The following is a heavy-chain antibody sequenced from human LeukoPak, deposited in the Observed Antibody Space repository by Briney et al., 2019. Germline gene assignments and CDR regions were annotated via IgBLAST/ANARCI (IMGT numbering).Heavy chain of an antibody. CDR3: ARDPGYSGYDYNAFDI. V-gene: IGHV4-30-4*08. J-gene: IGHJ3*02. CDR2: IYYSGST. Sequence: SETLSLTCTVSGGSISSGNYYWSWIRQPPGKGLEWIGYIYYSGSTYYNPSLKSRVTIPVDTSKNQFSLKLSSVTAADTAVYYCARDPGYSGYDYNAFDIWGQGTMVTVSS. D-gene: IGHD5-12*01. CDR1: GGSISSGNYY.